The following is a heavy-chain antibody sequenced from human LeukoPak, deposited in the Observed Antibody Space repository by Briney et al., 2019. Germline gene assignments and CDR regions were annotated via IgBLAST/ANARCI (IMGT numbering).Heavy chain of an antibody. V-gene: IGHV4-31*03. J-gene: IGHJ4*02. D-gene: IGHD1-26*01. CDR2: IYYSGST. CDR1: GGSISSGGYY. CDR3: ARAYVGATDY. Sequence: SETESLTCTVSGGSISSGGYYWSWIRQHPGKGLEWIGYIYYSGSTYYNPSLKSRVTISVVTSKNQFSLKLSSVTAADTAVYYCARAYVGATDYWGQGTLVTVSS.